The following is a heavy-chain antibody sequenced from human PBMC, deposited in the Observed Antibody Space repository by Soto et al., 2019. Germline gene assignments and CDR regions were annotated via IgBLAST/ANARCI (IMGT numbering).Heavy chain of an antibody. V-gene: IGHV3-23*01. J-gene: IGHJ4*02. CDR1: GFTFSSYG. D-gene: IGHD1-7*01. CDR2: SSATGSGR. Sequence: RLSCAASGFTFSSYGMTWVRQAPGKGLEWVSFSSATGSGRYYADSVKGRFTISRDNSKNTLYLQMSSLRADDTAVYYCAKDRREGGNYGFYSDFWGRGALVTVSS. CDR3: AKDRREGGNYGFYSDF.